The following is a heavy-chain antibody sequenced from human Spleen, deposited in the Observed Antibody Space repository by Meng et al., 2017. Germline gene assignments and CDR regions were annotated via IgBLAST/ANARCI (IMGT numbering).Heavy chain of an antibody. CDR3: ARDASCDH. J-gene: IGHJ4*02. Sequence: QVRVVQSGAEVKTPGASAKVSCKASGYTFTAYYIHWARQDPGQGLGWMERINRNSGDTNYAQKFQGRVTMTRDTSISTAYMELSRLISDDTAVYYCARDASCDHWGQGTLVTVSS. V-gene: IGHV1-2*06. D-gene: IGHD3-16*02. CDR2: INRNSGDT. CDR1: GYTFTAYY.